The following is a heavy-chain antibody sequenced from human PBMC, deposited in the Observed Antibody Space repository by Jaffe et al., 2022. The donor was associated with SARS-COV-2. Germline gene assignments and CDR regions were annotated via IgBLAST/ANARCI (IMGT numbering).Heavy chain of an antibody. CDR2: ISSSSSYI. V-gene: IGHV3-21*01. CDR3: ARDPPPFIAVAGVGMDV. D-gene: IGHD6-19*01. CDR1: GFTFSSYS. J-gene: IGHJ6*02. Sequence: EVQLVESGGGLVKPGGSLRLSCAASGFTFSSYSMNWVRQAPGKGLEWVSSISSSSSYIYYADSVKGRFTISRDNAKNSLYLQMNSLRAEDTAVYYCARDPPPFIAVAGVGMDVWGQGTTVTVSS.